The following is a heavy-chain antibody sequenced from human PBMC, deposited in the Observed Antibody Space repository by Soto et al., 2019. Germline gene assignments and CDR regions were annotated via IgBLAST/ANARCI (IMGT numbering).Heavy chain of an antibody. CDR3: ARLEGLATISYYFDF. CDR1: DDSINSDKYY. J-gene: IGHJ4*02. V-gene: IGHV4-39*01. CDR2: IYYRGNA. Sequence: QLQLQESGPGLVKPSETLSLTCSVSDDSINSDKYYWGWIRQPPGKGLEWIGSIYYRGNAYYNPSLHTRVTIALAKSKSQFSLKLNSVTAADSAVYFCARLEGLATISYYFDFWGPGALVTVSS. D-gene: IGHD3-9*01.